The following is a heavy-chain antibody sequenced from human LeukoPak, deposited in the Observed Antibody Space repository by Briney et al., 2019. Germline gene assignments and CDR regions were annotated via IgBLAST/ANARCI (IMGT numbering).Heavy chain of an antibody. D-gene: IGHD3-10*01. Sequence: SETLSLTCTVSGGSISSYYWSWIRQPAGKGLEWIGRIYTSGSTNYNPSLKSRVTMSVDTSKNQFSLKLSSVTAADTAVYYCARSHYYGSGHYYYYYMDVWGKGTAVTISS. CDR1: GGSISSYY. CDR3: ARSHYYGSGHYYYYYMDV. CDR2: IYTSGST. V-gene: IGHV4-4*07. J-gene: IGHJ6*03.